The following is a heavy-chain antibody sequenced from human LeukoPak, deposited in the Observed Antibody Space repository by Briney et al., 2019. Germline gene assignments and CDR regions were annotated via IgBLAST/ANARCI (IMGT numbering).Heavy chain of an antibody. CDR3: AAYCSGGSCRLDY. CDR2: IYYSGST. D-gene: IGHD2-15*01. V-gene: IGHV4-59*08. CDR1: GGSISSYY. J-gene: IGHJ4*02. Sequence: SETLSLTCTVSGGSISSYYWSWIRQPPGKGLEWIGYIYYSGSTNYNPSLKSRVTISVDTSKNQFSLKLSSVTAADTAVYYCAAYCSGGSCRLDYWGQGTLVTVSS.